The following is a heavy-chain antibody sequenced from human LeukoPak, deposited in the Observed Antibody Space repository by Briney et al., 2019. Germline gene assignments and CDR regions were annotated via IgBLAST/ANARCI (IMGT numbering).Heavy chain of an antibody. J-gene: IGHJ6*03. D-gene: IGHD6-6*01. CDR3: AKDIRAWQLTYYMDV. CDR2: IRYDGSNK. CDR1: GFTFSSYG. V-gene: IGHV3-30*02. Sequence: PGGSLRLSCAASGFTFSSYGMHWVRQAPGRGLEWVAFIRYDGSNKYYADSVKGRFTISRDNSKNTLYLQMNSLRAEDTAVYYCAKDIRAWQLTYYMDVWGKGTTVTVSS.